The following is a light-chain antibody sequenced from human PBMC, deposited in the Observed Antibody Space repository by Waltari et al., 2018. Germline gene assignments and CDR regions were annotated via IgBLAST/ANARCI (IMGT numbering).Light chain of an antibody. CDR2: KAS. CDR1: RSISRW. Sequence: DIQMTQSPSTLSASVGDTVTITCRASRSISRWLAWFQQKPGKAPKLLIYKASTLESGVPSRFSGSGSGSEFNITISSLQPDDLATYYCQQSYSSPWTFGPGTKVEIK. V-gene: IGKV1-5*03. J-gene: IGKJ1*01. CDR3: QQSYSSPWT.